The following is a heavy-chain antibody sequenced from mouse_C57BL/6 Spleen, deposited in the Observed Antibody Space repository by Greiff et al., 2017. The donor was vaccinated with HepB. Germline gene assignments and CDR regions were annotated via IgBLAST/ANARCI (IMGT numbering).Heavy chain of an antibody. CDR2: INYDGSST. J-gene: IGHJ1*03. V-gene: IGHV5-16*01. Sequence: EVMLVESEGGLVQPGSSMKLSCTASGFTFSDYYMAWVRQVPEKGLEWVANINYDGSSTYYLDSLKSRFIISRDNAKNILYMQMSSLKSEDTATYYCARVLAPAKYFDVWGTGTTVTVSS. CDR1: GFTFSDYY. CDR3: ARVLAPAKYFDV.